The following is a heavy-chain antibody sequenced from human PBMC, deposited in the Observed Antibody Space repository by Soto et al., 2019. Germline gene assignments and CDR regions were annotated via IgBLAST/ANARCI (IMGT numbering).Heavy chain of an antibody. V-gene: IGHV5-51*01. Sequence: GESLKISCQGSGYTFSNYWIAWVRPMPGKGLEWMGFIYPCDSDTRYNPSFQGQVTIAADKSVNTAFLQWSSLKASDTAIYYCARHVGSNYIDFWGQGTRVTVSS. CDR1: GYTFSNYW. J-gene: IGHJ4*02. CDR2: IYPCDSDT. CDR3: ARHVGSNYIDF. D-gene: IGHD1-26*01.